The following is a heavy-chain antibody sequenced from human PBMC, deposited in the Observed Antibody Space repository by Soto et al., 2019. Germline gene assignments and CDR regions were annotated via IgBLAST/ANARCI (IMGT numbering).Heavy chain of an antibody. CDR1: GFTFSSYS. D-gene: IGHD2-2*01. CDR3: ARVGCSSTSCYFFDY. J-gene: IGHJ4*02. CDR2: ISSSSSTI. Sequence: GGSLRLSCAASGFTFSSYSMNWVRQAPGKGLEWVSYISSSSSTIYYADSVKGRFTISRDNAKNSLYLQMNSLRAEDTAVYYCARVGCSSTSCYFFDYWGQGTLVTVSS. V-gene: IGHV3-48*01.